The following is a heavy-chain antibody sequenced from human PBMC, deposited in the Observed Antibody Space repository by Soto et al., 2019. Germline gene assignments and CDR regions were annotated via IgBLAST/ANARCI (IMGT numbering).Heavy chain of an antibody. J-gene: IGHJ6*02. CDR1: GGSITNYY. Sequence: QVQLQESGPGLVKPSETLSLTCTVSGGSITNYYCSWFRQPPGKGLEWIGYIQYNGYSAYNLSLKRQVTMSMDTSKPQSSLMLESVTATDTAVYYCARHGFGSLHGLVDVWGQGTTVIVSS. CDR3: ARHGFGSLHGLVDV. CDR2: IQYNGYS. V-gene: IGHV4-59*08. D-gene: IGHD3-10*01.